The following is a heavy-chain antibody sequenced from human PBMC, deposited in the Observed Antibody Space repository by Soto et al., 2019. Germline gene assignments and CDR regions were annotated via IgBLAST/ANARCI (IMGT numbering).Heavy chain of an antibody. CDR1: GYTFTSYA. CDR3: ARWVAAAGRYYFDY. D-gene: IGHD6-13*01. Sequence: GASVKVSCKASGYTFTSYAMHWVRQASGQRLEWMGWINAGNGNTKYSQKFQGRVTITRDTSASTAYMELSSLRSEDTAVYYCARWVAAAGRYYFDYWGQGTLVTVSS. V-gene: IGHV1-3*01. J-gene: IGHJ4*02. CDR2: INAGNGNT.